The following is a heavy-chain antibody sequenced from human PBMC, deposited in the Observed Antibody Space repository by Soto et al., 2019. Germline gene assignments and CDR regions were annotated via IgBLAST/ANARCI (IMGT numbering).Heavy chain of an antibody. CDR1: GASLSDNY. Sequence: PSETLSLTCAAYGASLSDNYCNWLRQPPGKGLEWIGEINHSGNTNYNPSLRSRVTISIDTSKNQLSLNLRSVSAADTAVYYCARGRGEFDSSGTGAHWGQGTPVTVSS. V-gene: IGHV4-34*01. CDR3: ARGRGEFDSSGTGAH. D-gene: IGHD3-16*01. CDR2: INHSGNT. J-gene: IGHJ4*02.